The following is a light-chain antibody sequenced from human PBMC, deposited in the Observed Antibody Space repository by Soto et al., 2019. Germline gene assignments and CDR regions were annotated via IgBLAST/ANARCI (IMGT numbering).Light chain of an antibody. V-gene: IGKV1-39*01. J-gene: IGKJ3*01. Sequence: DIQMTQSPSSLSASVGDRVTITCRASQSISSYLNWYQQKPGKAPKLLIYATSSLQSGVPSRFSGSGSGTDFTITISSLQPEDFATYYCHQSYSTPFTFRPGPKVDIK. CDR1: QSISSY. CDR2: ATS. CDR3: HQSYSTPFT.